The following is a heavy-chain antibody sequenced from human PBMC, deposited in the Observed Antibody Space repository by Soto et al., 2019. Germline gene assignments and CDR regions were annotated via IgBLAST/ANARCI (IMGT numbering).Heavy chain of an antibody. D-gene: IGHD6-6*01. V-gene: IGHV3-30*18. Sequence: QVQMVESGGGVVQPGRSLRLSCAASGFSFSAYGLHWVRQAPGKGLEWLAVISNDGRNTYYADSVKGRFTISRDNSKDTLFLQMNSLRGEDTAIFYCAKVIRADRTSSNFYYYAAMDVWGQVTTVNVSS. CDR3: AKVIRADRTSSNFYYYAAMDV. CDR1: GFSFSAYG. J-gene: IGHJ6*02. CDR2: ISNDGRNT.